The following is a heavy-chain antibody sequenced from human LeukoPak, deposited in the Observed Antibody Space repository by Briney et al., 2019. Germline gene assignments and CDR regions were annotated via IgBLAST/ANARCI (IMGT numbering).Heavy chain of an antibody. Sequence: PGRALRLSCAGSGXTFSTYGMHWVRQAPGNGLEGVAFIWYDGSNKYYADSVKGRFTISRDNSKNRLYLQKNSLRDEDTAVYYCGGRRPQDVGGCYFDYWGQGTLVTVSS. CDR2: IWYDGSNK. CDR3: GGRRPQDVGGCYFDY. CDR1: GXTFSTYG. D-gene: IGHD6-19*01. V-gene: IGHV3-33*01. J-gene: IGHJ4*02.